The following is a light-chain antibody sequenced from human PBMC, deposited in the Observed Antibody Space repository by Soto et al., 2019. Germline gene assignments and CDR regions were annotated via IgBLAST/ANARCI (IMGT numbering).Light chain of an antibody. CDR1: SSDVGDYNF. J-gene: IGLJ2*01. CDR3: SSYSSTTPHVV. CDR2: DVS. Sequence: QSALTQPASVSGSPGQSITISCTGTSSDVGDYNFVSWYQQHPGKPPKLVIYDVSDRPSGVSSRFSGSKSGNTASLTISGLQAEDEAGFYCSSYSSTTPHVVFGGGTKLTVL. V-gene: IGLV2-14*03.